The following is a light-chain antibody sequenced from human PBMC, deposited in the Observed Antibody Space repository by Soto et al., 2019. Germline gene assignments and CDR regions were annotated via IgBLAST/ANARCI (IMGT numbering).Light chain of an antibody. CDR3: QQYGTPRSVT. CDR2: GAS. V-gene: IGKV3-20*01. CDR1: QSVDSNY. Sequence: EIDLTQSPGTLSLSPGEEATLSCRASQSVDSNYLAWYQQKPGQTPRLIIYGASGRADGIPHRFSGSGFGTDFTLTISKVEPEDFAVYYCQQYGTPRSVTFGQGTRLDI. J-gene: IGKJ5*01.